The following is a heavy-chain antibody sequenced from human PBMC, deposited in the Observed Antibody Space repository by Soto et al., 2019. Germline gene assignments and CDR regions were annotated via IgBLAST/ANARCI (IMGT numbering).Heavy chain of an antibody. Sequence: QVQLQESGPGLVKPSQTLSLTCSVSGGSISSGGYYWSWIRQHPGKGLEWIGYIYYSWSTYYNPSLQSRVTISLVSSKNQFSLKLSSVTAADTAVYYCARVPYGYNGGAFDIWCQGTMVSVSS. CDR2: IYYSWST. CDR1: GGSISSGGYY. J-gene: IGHJ3*02. V-gene: IGHV4-31*03. CDR3: ARVPYGYNGGAFDI. D-gene: IGHD5-12*01.